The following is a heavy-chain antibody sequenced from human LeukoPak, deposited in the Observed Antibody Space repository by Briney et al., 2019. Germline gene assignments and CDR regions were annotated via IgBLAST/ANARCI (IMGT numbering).Heavy chain of an antibody. J-gene: IGHJ4*02. Sequence: GGSLRLSCAASGFTFSTSWMYWVRQAPGKGLVWVSRIKSNGSSTSYADSVKGRFTISRDNAKNTLYLQMNSLRAEDTAMYYCVRDGGRLNFGNGASFDYWGQGTLVTVSS. V-gene: IGHV3-74*01. D-gene: IGHD3-10*01. CDR1: GFTFSTSW. CDR3: VRDGGRLNFGNGASFDY. CDR2: IKSNGSST.